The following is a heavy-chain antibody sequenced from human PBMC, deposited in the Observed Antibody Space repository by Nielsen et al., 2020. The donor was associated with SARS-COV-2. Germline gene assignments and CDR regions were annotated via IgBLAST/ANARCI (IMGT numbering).Heavy chain of an antibody. D-gene: IGHD3-3*01. J-gene: IGHJ6*02. V-gene: IGHV3-20*03. CDR2: INWNGGST. Sequence: VRQAPGKGLEWVSGINWNGGSTGYADSVKGRFTISRDNAKNSLYLQMNSLRAEDTAVYYCARARITIFGVVGHYGMDVWGQGTTVTVSS. CDR3: ARARITIFGVVGHYGMDV.